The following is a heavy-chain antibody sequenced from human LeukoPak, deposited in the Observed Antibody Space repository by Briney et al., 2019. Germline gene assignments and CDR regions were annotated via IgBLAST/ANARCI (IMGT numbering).Heavy chain of an antibody. D-gene: IGHD4-4*01. J-gene: IGHJ4*02. CDR1: GYTFTSYD. Sequence: ASVKLSCKASGYTFTSYDINWVRQATGQGLEWMGWMNTNSGNTGYAQKFQGRVTMTRNTSISTAYMELSSLRSEDRAVYCCARADSCQIDYWGQGTLVTVSS. CDR3: ARADSCQIDY. V-gene: IGHV1-8*01. CDR2: MNTNSGNT.